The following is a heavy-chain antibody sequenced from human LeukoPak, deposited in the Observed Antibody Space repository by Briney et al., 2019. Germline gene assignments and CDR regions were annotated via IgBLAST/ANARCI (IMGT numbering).Heavy chain of an antibody. D-gene: IGHD4-23*01. J-gene: IGHJ2*01. V-gene: IGHV5-51*01. CDR3: ARRVVNNRNWYFNL. CDR2: IYPGDSDT. CDR1: GYTFTSYW. Sequence: KNGESLKISCKGSGYTFTSYWIGWVRQMPGKGLEWMGIIYPGDSDTRYSPSFQGQVTISADKSINTAYVQWSSLKASDTAMYYCARRVVNNRNWYFNLWGRGTLVTVSS.